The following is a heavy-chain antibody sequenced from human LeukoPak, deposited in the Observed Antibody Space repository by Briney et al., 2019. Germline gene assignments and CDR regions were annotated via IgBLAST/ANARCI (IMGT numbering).Heavy chain of an antibody. CDR3: SRDQTPYY. J-gene: IGHJ4*02. CDR2: IKSKTDGGTT. V-gene: IGHV3-15*01. CDR1: GFTFSNAW. Sequence: GGSLRLSCAASGFTFSNAWMSWVRQAPGKVLEWVGRIKSKTDGGTTDYAAPVKGRFTISRNDSKGIAYLQMNSLKTEDTAVYYCSRDQTPYYWGQGTLVTVSS.